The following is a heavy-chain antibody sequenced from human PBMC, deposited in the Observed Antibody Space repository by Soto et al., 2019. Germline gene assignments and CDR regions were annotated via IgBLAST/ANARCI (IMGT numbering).Heavy chain of an antibody. CDR3: ARATPDYYDSSGDYYYGMDV. V-gene: IGHV3-30*14. J-gene: IGHJ6*02. CDR2: ISYDGSNK. Sequence: GGSLRLSCAASGFTFSSYAMHWVRQAPGKGLEWVAVISYDGSNKYYADSVKGRFTISRHNSKNTLYLQMNSLRAEDTAVYYCARATPDYYDSSGDYYYGMDVWGQGTTVTVSS. D-gene: IGHD3-22*01. CDR1: GFTFSSYA.